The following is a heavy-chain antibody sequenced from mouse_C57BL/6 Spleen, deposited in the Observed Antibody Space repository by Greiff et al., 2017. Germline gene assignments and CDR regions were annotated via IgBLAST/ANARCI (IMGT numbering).Heavy chain of an antibody. CDR2: ISDGGSYT. V-gene: IGHV5-4*01. Sequence: EVKLVESGGGLVKPGGSLKLSCAASGFTFSSYAMSWVRPTPEKRLEWVATISDGGSYTYYPDNVKGRFTISRDNAKNNLYLQMSHLKSEDTAMYYCARERFYYDNYRYYAMDYWGQGTSVTVSS. CDR3: ARERFYYDNYRYYAMDY. D-gene: IGHD2-1*01. CDR1: GFTFSSYA. J-gene: IGHJ4*01.